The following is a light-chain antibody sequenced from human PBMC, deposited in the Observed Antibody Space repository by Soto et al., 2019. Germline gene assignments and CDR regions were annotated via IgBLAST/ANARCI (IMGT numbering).Light chain of an antibody. CDR2: GNS. V-gene: IGLV1-40*01. CDR1: SSNIGAGYD. J-gene: IGLJ1*01. Sequence: QPVLTQPPSVSGAPGQRVTISCTGSSSNIGAGYDVHWYQQLPGTAPKLLIYGNSNRPSGVPDRFSGSKSGTSVSLAITGLQAEDQADYHCPSYDSSLSGYVFGTGTKLTVL. CDR3: PSYDSSLSGYV.